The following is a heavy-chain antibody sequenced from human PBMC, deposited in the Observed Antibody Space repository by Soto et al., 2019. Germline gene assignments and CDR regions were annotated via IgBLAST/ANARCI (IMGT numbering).Heavy chain of an antibody. D-gene: IGHD5-18*01. CDR2: IIPIFGTA. J-gene: IGHJ4*02. Sequence: SVKVSCKASGGTFSSYAISWVRQAPGQGLEWMGGIIPIFGTANYAQKFQGRVTITADESTSTAYMELSSLRAEDTAIYYCAKDALIGYTYAYTYWGQGALVTVSS. V-gene: IGHV1-69*13. CDR1: GGTFSSYA. CDR3: AKDALIGYTYAYTY.